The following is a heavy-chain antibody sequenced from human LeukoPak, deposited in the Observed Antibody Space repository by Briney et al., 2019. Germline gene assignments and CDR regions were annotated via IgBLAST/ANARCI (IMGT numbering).Heavy chain of an antibody. CDR2: IKQDGSEK. Sequence: GGSLRLSCEASGFTFSSYWMTWVRQAPGKGLEWVANIKQDGSEKYYVDSVKGRFTISRDNAKNSLYLQMNSLRAEDTALYYCARGKGYDLWSGLDYWGQGTLVTVSS. J-gene: IGHJ4*02. D-gene: IGHD3-3*01. CDR1: GFTFSSYW. V-gene: IGHV3-7*01. CDR3: ARGKGYDLWSGLDY.